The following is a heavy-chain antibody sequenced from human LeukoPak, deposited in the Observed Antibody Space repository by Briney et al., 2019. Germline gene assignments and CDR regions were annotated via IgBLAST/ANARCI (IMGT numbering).Heavy chain of an antibody. CDR2: ISSSGSTI. J-gene: IGHJ6*03. V-gene: IGHV3-48*03. CDR1: GFTFSSYE. D-gene: IGHD4-17*01. Sequence: GGSLRLSCAASGFTFSSYEMNWVRQAPGKGLEWVSYISSSGSTIYYADSVKGRFTISRDNAKNSLYLQMNSLRAEDTAVYYCARDPLRGYYYYYMDVWGKGTTVTVSS. CDR3: ARDPLRGYYYYYMDV.